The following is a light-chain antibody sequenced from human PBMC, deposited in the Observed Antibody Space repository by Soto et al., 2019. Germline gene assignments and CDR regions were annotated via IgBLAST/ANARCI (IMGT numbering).Light chain of an antibody. Sequence: QAVVTQPPSASASLGASVTLTCTLSSGYSNYTVDWYQQRPGKGPRFVMRVGTGGIVGSKGDGIPDRFSVLGSGLNRYLTIKNIQEEDESDYHCGADHGSGSNFVYLFGGGTKLTVL. CDR2: VGTGGIVG. V-gene: IGLV9-49*01. J-gene: IGLJ2*01. CDR1: SGYSNYT. CDR3: GADHGSGSNFVYL.